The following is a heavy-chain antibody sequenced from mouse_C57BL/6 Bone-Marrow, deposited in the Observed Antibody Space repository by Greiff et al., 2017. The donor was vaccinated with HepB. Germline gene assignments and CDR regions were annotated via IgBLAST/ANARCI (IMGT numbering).Heavy chain of an antibody. CDR1: GFNIKDYY. D-gene: IGHD1-1*01. V-gene: IGHV14-1*01. J-gene: IGHJ1*03. Sequence: VQLQQSGAELVRPGASVKLSCTASGFNIKDYYMHWVKQRPEQGLEWIGRIDPEDGDTEYAPKFQGKATMTADTSSNTAYLQLSSLTSEDTAVYYCTCGSSPYWYFDVWGTGTTVTVSS. CDR2: IDPEDGDT. CDR3: TCGSSPYWYFDV.